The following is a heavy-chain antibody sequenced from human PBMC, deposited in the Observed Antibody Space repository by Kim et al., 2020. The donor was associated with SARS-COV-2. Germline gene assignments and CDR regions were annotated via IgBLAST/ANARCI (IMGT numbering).Heavy chain of an antibody. J-gene: IGHJ4*02. Sequence: STFYADPVKNRFPISRDNARNTLFLQLNSLRAEDTALYYCARESSRRADYCGQGTLVTVSS. CDR2: ST. CDR3: ARESSRRADY. V-gene: IGHV3-23*01. D-gene: IGHD2-2*01.